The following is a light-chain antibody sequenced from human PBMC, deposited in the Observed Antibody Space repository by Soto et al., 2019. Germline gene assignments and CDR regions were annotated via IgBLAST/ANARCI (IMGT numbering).Light chain of an antibody. CDR1: RSVSSY. CDR3: QQRSNWPPFT. CDR2: DAS. J-gene: IGKJ3*01. Sequence: EIVLTQSPATLSLSPGERATLSCRASRSVSSYLAWYQQKPGQAPSLLIYDASNRATGIPARFSGSGSGTDLTLTISSLEPEDFAVYYCQQRSNWPPFTFGPGTKVDIK. V-gene: IGKV3-11*01.